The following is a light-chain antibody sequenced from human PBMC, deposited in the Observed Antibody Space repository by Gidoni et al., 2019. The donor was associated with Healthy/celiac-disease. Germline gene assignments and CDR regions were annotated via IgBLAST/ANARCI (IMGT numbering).Light chain of an antibody. CDR3: QQSYSTPMYT. J-gene: IGKJ2*01. CDR2: AAS. Sequence: DIQMTQSLSSLSASVGDRVTITCRASQSISSYLNWYQQKPGKAPKLLIYAASSLQSGVPSRFSGSGSGTDFTLTISSLQPEDFATYYCQQSYSTPMYTFGQXTKLEIK. CDR1: QSISSY. V-gene: IGKV1-39*01.